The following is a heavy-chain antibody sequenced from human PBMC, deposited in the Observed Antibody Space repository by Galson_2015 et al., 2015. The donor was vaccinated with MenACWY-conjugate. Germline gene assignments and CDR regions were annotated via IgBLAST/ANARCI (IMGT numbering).Heavy chain of an antibody. Sequence: LSLTCTVSGDSMTSSNHYWSWIRQFPGKGLEWLGYIYHSDSTYYNPSLKSRVIMSKDTSKSQVSLRLSSVTAADTAVYYCARDLDYWGQGALVIVSS. V-gene: IGHV4-31*03. CDR1: GDSMTSSNHY. CDR3: ARDLDY. J-gene: IGHJ4*02. CDR2: IYHSDST.